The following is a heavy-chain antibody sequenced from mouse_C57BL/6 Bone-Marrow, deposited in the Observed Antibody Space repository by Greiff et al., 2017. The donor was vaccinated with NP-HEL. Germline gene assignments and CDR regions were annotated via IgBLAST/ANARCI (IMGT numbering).Heavy chain of an antibody. D-gene: IGHD2-2*01. CDR1: GYSFTSYY. CDR3: ARSSTMVTTDYFGY. Sequence: QVQLQQSGPELVKPGASVKISCKASGYSFTSYYIHWVKQRPGQGLEWIGWIYPGSGNTKYNEKFKGKATLTADTSSSTAYMQLSSLTSEDSAVYYCARSSTMVTTDYFGYWGQGTTLTVSS. V-gene: IGHV1-66*01. J-gene: IGHJ2*01. CDR2: IYPGSGNT.